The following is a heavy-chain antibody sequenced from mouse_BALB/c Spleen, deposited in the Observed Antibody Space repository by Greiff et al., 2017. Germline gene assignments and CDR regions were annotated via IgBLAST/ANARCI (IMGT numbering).Heavy chain of an antibody. V-gene: IGHV5-12-1*01. CDR3: ARHEGVRRVAIFAY. J-gene: IGHJ3*01. D-gene: IGHD2-14*01. CDR2: ISSGGGST. Sequence: EVQLVESGGGLVKPGGSLKLSCAASGFAFSSYDMSWVRQTPEKRLEWVAYISSGGGSTYYPDTVKGRFTISRDNAKNTLYLQMSSLKSEDTAMYYCARHEGVRRVAIFAYWGQGTLVTVSA. CDR1: GFAFSSYD.